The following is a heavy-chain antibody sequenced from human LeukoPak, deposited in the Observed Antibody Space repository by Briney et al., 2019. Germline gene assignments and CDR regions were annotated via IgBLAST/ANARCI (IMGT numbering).Heavy chain of an antibody. CDR3: ARQRDYGDQRAYYYGMDV. Sequence: GAYLKIPCKGFGYSFTSYWISWVRQMPGKGLEWMGRIDPSDSYTNYSPSFQGHVTISADKSISTAYLQWSSLKASDTAMYYCARQRDYGDQRAYYYGMDVWGKGTMVTVSS. CDR2: IDPSDSYT. V-gene: IGHV5-10-1*01. J-gene: IGHJ6*04. CDR1: GYSFTSYW. D-gene: IGHD4-17*01.